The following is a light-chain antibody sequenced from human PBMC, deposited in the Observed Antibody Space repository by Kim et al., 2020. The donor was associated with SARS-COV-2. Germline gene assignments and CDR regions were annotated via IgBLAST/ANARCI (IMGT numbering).Light chain of an antibody. CDR1: TGAVTSTYY. Sequence: PGGTVTLTCASSTGAVTSTYYPNWFQQKPGQAPRSLIYSTNNKHYWTPARFSGSLLGGKAALTLSGAQPEDEAEYYCLLYYGGAQVFGGGTQLTVL. J-gene: IGLJ3*02. CDR2: STN. V-gene: IGLV7-43*01. CDR3: LLYYGGAQV.